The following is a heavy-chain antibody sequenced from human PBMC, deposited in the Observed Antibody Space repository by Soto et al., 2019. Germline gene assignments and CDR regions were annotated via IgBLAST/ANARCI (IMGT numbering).Heavy chain of an antibody. CDR3: AKDDWLIAAAGQDY. CDR1: GFTFSSYA. J-gene: IGHJ4*02. V-gene: IGHV3-23*01. CDR2: ISGRGGST. D-gene: IGHD6-13*01. Sequence: EVQLLESGGGLVQPGGSLRLSCAASGFTFSSYAMSWVRQAPGKGLEWVSAISGRGGSTYYAHSVKGRFTISRDNSKNTLYLQMNSLRAEDTAVYYCAKDDWLIAAAGQDYWGQGTLVTVSS.